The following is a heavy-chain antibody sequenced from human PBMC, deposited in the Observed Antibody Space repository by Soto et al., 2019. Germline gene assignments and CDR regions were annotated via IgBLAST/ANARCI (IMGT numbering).Heavy chain of an antibody. CDR3: ARIDSEGWLLYYYGMDV. CDR2: INSDGSST. Sequence: AGGSLRLSCAASGFTFSSYWMHWVRQAPGKGLVWVSRINSDGSSTSYADSVKGRFTISRDNAKNTLYLQMNSLRAEDTAVYYCARIDSEGWLLYYYGMDVRGQGTTVTVSS. V-gene: IGHV3-74*01. J-gene: IGHJ6*02. CDR1: GFTFSSYW. D-gene: IGHD2-21*02.